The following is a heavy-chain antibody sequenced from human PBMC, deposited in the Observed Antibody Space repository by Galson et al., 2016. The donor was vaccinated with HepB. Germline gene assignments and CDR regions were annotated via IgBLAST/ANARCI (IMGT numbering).Heavy chain of an antibody. J-gene: IGHJ4*02. V-gene: IGHV3-23*01. CDR3: AKERRVRRTFDH. CDR2: ISTRRPT. CDR1: GFVFLNFG. Sequence: SLRLSCAASGFVFLNFGFSWVRQAPGTGLKWVSRISTRRPTYYSDSVQGRFTISRDNSNNTLYLQMNGLRAEDTAVYYCAKERRVRRTFDHWGQGTLLTVSS. D-gene: IGHD1-1*01.